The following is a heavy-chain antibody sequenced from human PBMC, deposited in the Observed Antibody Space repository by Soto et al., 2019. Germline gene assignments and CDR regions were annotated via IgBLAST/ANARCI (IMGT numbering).Heavy chain of an antibody. J-gene: IGHJ4*02. V-gene: IGHV4-61*01. CDR2: IYYSGST. Sequence: QVQLQESGPGLVKPSETLSLTCTVSGGSVSSGSYYWSWIRQPPGKGLECIGYIYYSGSTNYNPSLKSRVTISVDTCKNQFSLKLSSVTAADTAVYYWARVSSSWGLVSYCDYWGQGTLVTVSS. CDR3: ARVSSSWGLVSYCDY. CDR1: GGSVSSGSYY. D-gene: IGHD6-13*01.